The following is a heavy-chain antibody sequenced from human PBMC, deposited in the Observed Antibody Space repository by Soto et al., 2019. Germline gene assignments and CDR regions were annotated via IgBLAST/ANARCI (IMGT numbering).Heavy chain of an antibody. CDR3: AKNVRYYDILTDYYSVPFDY. J-gene: IGHJ4*02. Sequence: EVQLLESGGGLVQPGGSLRLSCAASGLTFSSYAMSWVRQAPGKGLEWVSAISGSGGSTSYADSVRVRFTISRDNSKNTLYLQMNSLRAEDTAVSYCAKNVRYYDILTDYYSVPFDYWGQRTLLTDFS. CDR2: ISGSGGST. D-gene: IGHD3-9*01. V-gene: IGHV3-23*01. CDR1: GLTFSSYA.